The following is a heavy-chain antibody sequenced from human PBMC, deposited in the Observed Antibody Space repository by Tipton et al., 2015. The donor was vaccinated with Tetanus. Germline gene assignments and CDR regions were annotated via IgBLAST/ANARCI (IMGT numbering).Heavy chain of an antibody. Sequence: LRLSCAVYGGSFSGYYWSWIRQPPGKGLEWIGEINHSGSTNHNPSLKSRVTISVDTSKNQFSLKLSSVTAADTAVYYCARGIAVAGGLNFDYWGQGTLVTVSS. CDR2: INHSGST. J-gene: IGHJ4*02. CDR3: ARGIAVAGGLNFDY. D-gene: IGHD6-19*01. CDR1: GGSFSGYY. V-gene: IGHV4-34*01.